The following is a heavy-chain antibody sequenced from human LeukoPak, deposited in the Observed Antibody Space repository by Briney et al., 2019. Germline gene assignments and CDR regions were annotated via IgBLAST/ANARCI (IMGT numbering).Heavy chain of an antibody. V-gene: IGHV3-74*01. J-gene: IGHJ4*02. Sequence: GASLRLSCAASRFIFSNYWMHWVRQAPGKGLAWVSRINSDGSSTIYADSVKGRFTISGDNVKNTLYLQMNSLRAEDTAVYYCASSGGGHSYGHLGYWGQGTLVTVSS. CDR2: INSDGSST. D-gene: IGHD5-18*01. CDR3: ASSGGGHSYGHLGY. CDR1: RFIFSNYW.